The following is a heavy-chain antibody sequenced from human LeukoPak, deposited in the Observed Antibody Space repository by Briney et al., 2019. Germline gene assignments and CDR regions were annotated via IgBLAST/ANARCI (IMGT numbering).Heavy chain of an antibody. CDR1: GFTFSSYA. D-gene: IGHD6-19*01. V-gene: IGHV3-30*04. J-gene: IGHJ4*02. Sequence: SGGSLRLSCAASGFTFSSYAMHWVRQAPGKGLEWVAVISYDGSNKYYADSVKGRFTISRDNSKNTLYLQMNSLRAEDTAVYYCAKDGEGIAVAGLPTYYFDYWGQGTLVTVSS. CDR3: AKDGEGIAVAGLPTYYFDY. CDR2: ISYDGSNK.